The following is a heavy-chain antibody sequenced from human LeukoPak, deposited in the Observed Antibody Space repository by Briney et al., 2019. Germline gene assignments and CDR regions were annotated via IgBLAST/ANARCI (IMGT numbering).Heavy chain of an antibody. CDR2: INPNSGGT. J-gene: IGHJ4*02. CDR3: ARVRGSYYRYYFDY. V-gene: IGHV1-2*02. CDR1: GYTSTGYY. D-gene: IGHD1-26*01. Sequence: ASVKVSCKASGYTSTGYYMHWVRQAPGQGLEWMGWINPNSGGTNYAQKFQGRVTMTRDTSISTAYMELSRLRSDDTAVYYCARVRGSYYRYYFDYWGQGTLVTVSS.